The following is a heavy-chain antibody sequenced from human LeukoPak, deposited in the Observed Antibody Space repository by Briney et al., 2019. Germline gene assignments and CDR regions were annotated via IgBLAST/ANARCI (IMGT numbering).Heavy chain of an antibody. D-gene: IGHD1-26*01. CDR1: GFTFSNYA. CDR3: AKRAGSETIARGYFDT. V-gene: IGHV3-30-3*02. Sequence: RRSLRLSCAASGFTFSNYAIHWVRHAPGKGLEWVAGISYDGSNTNYADSGKGRFTIARDNSKTTLYMQMTSVRAEDTAFYYCAKRAGSETIARGYFDTWGQGTLVIVSS. J-gene: IGHJ4*02. CDR2: ISYDGSNT.